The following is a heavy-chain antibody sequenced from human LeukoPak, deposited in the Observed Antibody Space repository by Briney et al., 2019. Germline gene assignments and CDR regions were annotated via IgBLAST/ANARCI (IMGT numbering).Heavy chain of an antibody. CDR1: GGSISSGDYY. J-gene: IGHJ3*02. CDR3: ARHGAVVPASIGAFDI. V-gene: IGHV4-30-4*01. D-gene: IGHD2-2*01. CDR2: IYYSGST. Sequence: PSQTLSLTCTVSGGSISSGDYYWRWIRQPPGKGLEWIGYIYYSGSTNYNPSLKSRVTISVDTSKNQFSLKLSSVTAADAAVYYCARHGAVVPASIGAFDIWGQGTMVTVSS.